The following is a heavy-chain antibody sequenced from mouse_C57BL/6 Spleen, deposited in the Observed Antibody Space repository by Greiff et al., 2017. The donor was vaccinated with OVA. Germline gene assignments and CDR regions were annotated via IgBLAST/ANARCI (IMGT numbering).Heavy chain of an antibody. J-gene: IGHJ4*01. V-gene: IGHV2-9-1*01. Sequence: VQLVESGPGLVAPSQSLSITCTVSGFSLTSYAISWVRQPPGKGLEWLGVIWTGGGTNYNSALKSRLSISKDNSKSQVFLKMNSLQTDDTARYYCASTYYGSREGYAMDYWGQGTSVTVSS. CDR1: GFSLTSYA. D-gene: IGHD1-1*01. CDR3: ASTYYGSREGYAMDY. CDR2: IWTGGGT.